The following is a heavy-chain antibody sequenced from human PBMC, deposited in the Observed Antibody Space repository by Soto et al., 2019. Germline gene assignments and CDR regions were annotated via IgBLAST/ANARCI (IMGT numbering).Heavy chain of an antibody. CDR1: GFTFSSYG. D-gene: IGHD3-10*01. J-gene: IGHJ4*02. CDR2: ISYDGSNK. CDR3: GSGSYPVFDY. V-gene: IGHV3-30*03. Sequence: PGGSLRLSCAASGFTFSSYGMHWVRQAPGKGLEWVAVISYDGSNKYYADSVKGRFTISRDNSKNTLYLQMNSLRAEDTAVYYYGSGSYPVFDYWGQGTLVTVS.